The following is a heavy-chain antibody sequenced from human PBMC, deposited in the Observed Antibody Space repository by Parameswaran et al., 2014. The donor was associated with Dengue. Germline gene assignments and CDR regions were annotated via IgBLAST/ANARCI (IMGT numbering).Heavy chain of an antibody. CDR2: IYYSGST. Sequence: RWIRQPQEGLEWIGYIYYSGSTYYNPSLKSRVTISVDTSKNQFSLKLSSVTAADTAVYYCARESGVYYYDSSGYGFDYWGQGTLVTVSS. V-gene: IGHV4-30-4*01. D-gene: IGHD3-22*01. J-gene: IGHJ4*02. CDR3: ARESGVYYYDSSGYGFDY.